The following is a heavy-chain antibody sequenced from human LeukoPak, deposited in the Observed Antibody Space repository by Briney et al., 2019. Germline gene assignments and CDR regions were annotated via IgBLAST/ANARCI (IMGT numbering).Heavy chain of an antibody. Sequence: SETLSLTCTVSGGSISSYYWSWIRQPAGKGLEWIGRIYTSGSTNYNPSLKSRVTMSVDTSKNQFSLKLSSVTAADTAVYYCARDRVGVVPAAIPVMDYYYYMDVWGKGTTVTVSS. V-gene: IGHV4-4*07. J-gene: IGHJ6*03. CDR1: GGSISSYY. CDR2: IYTSGST. CDR3: ARDRVGVVPAAIPVMDYYYYMDV. D-gene: IGHD2-2*02.